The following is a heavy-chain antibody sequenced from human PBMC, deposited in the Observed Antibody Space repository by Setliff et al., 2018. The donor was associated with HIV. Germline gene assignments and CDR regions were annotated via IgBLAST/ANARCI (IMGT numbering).Heavy chain of an antibody. CDR2: IYYSGTAFFSGTAFYSPSA. V-gene: IGHV4-31*03. Sequence: PSETLSLTCTVSNDSITSGDYYWSWIRQHPGEGLEWLGSIYYSGTAFFSGTAFYSPSAYSNPSLRSRLTLSIDTSQNHFSQRLTSVTAADTATYYCATSDRYSGPVDWFFDVWGRGTLVTVSS. D-gene: IGHD2-15*01. CDR3: ATSDRYSGPVDWFFDV. CDR1: NDSITSGDYY. J-gene: IGHJ2*01.